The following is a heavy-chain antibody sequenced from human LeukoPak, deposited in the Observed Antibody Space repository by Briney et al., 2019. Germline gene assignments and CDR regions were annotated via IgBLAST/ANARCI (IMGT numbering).Heavy chain of an antibody. V-gene: IGHV3-30*02. Sequence: GGSLRLSCAASGFTFSSYDMHWVRQAPGKGLEWVTFIRYDGSTKYYGDSVKGRFTISRDNSKNTLFLQMNSLRADDTAVYYCAKDKRFLWFGELSDWGQGTLVTVSS. CDR2: IRYDGSTK. D-gene: IGHD3-10*01. CDR1: GFTFSSYD. J-gene: IGHJ4*02. CDR3: AKDKRFLWFGELSD.